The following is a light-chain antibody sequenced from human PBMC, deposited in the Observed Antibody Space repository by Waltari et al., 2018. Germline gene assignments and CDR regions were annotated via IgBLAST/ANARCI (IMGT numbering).Light chain of an antibody. CDR2: DAS. CDR1: QSITNY. Sequence: DIQMTQSPSSLSASAGDRVTMTCRASQSITNYLSWYQHKLGEAPNLLVYDASTLVSGVPSRFNGSGSGTEFTLTISSLQPEDLATYYCLQTYSTLMFSFGPGTKVDL. CDR3: LQTYSTLMFS. J-gene: IGKJ3*01. V-gene: IGKV1-39*01.